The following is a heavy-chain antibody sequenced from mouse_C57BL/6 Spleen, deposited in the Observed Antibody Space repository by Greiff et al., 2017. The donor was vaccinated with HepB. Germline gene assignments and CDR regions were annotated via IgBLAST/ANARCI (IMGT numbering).Heavy chain of an antibody. Sequence: EVKLMESGGGLVKPGGSLKLSCAASGFTFSDYGMHWVRQAPEKGLEWVAYISSGSSTIYYADTVKGRFTISRDNAKNTLFLQMTSLRSEDTAMYYCALVNSGDYAMDYWGQGTSVTVSS. CDR1: GFTFSDYG. CDR3: ALVNSGDYAMDY. D-gene: IGHD2-1*01. J-gene: IGHJ4*01. V-gene: IGHV5-17*01. CDR2: ISSGSSTI.